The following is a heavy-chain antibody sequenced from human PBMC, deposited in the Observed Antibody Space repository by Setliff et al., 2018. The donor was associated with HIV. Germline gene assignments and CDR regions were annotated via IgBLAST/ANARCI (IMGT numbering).Heavy chain of an antibody. CDR1: GGFISNHY. Sequence: PLETLSLTCTISGGFISNHYWNWIRQPPGKGLEWIGSTHYSGSSYYSPSLKSRVTISLDTSKNQFSLKLNSVTAADTAVYYCARDQSDWFYWGQGTLVTVSS. V-gene: IGHV4-59*11. CDR3: ARDQSDWFY. J-gene: IGHJ4*02. CDR2: THYSGSS. D-gene: IGHD3-3*01.